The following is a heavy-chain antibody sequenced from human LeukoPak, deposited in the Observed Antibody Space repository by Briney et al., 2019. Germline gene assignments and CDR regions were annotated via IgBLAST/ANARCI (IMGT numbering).Heavy chain of an antibody. CDR3: AKENYDSSGYYYERRSPFDY. J-gene: IGHJ4*02. CDR1: GYTFTGYY. D-gene: IGHD3-22*01. V-gene: IGHV1-2*06. Sequence: ASVKVSCKASGYTFTGYYMHWVRQAPGQGLEWMGRINPNSGGTNYAQKFQGRVTMTRDTSISTAYMELSRLRSDDTAVYYCAKENYDSSGYYYERRSPFDYWGQGTLVTVSS. CDR2: INPNSGGT.